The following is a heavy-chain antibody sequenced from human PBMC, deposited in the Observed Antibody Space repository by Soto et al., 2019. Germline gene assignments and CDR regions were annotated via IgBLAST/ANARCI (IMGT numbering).Heavy chain of an antibody. CDR1: GYSFTSYW. D-gene: IGHD2-2*01. J-gene: IGHJ4*02. Sequence: GESLKISCNGSGYSFTSYWIGWVRQMPGKGLEWMGIIYPGDSDTTYSPSFQGQVTISADKSISTAYLQWSSLKASDTAMYYCASAGGRCSSTSCPRRIWDYWGQGTLVTVSS. V-gene: IGHV5-51*01. CDR3: ASAGGRCSSTSCPRRIWDY. CDR2: IYPGDSDT.